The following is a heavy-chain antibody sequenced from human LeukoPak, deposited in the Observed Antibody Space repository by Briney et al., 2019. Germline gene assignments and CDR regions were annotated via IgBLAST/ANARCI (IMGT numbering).Heavy chain of an antibody. CDR3: ARNREGEGYYTPNNWFDP. D-gene: IGHD3-3*01. CDR1: GGTFSSYA. V-gene: IGHV1-69*05. Sequence: ASVKVSCKASGGTFSSYAISWVRQAPGQGLEWMGGIIPIFGTANYAQKFQGRVTITTDESTSTAYMELSSLRSEDTAVCYCARNREGEGYYTPNNWFDPWGQGTLVTVSS. CDR2: IIPIFGTA. J-gene: IGHJ5*02.